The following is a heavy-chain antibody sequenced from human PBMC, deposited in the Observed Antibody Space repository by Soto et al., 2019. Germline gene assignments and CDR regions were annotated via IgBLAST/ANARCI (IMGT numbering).Heavy chain of an antibody. V-gene: IGHV3-30*18. D-gene: IGHD2-15*01. CDR3: AKGGRYYGMDV. CDR1: GFSFISYG. Sequence: GGALILSLAASGFSFISYGMHWVLQSPGKGLECVAVISYDVSNKYYADSVNCLFTISIYNSKNTLYLQMNSLRAEDTAVYYCAKGGRYYGMDVWGQGTTVTSP. J-gene: IGHJ6*02. CDR2: ISYDVSNK.